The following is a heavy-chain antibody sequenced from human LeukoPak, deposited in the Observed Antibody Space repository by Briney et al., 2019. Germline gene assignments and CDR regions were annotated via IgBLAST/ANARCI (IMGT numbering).Heavy chain of an antibody. CDR3: TSYCSSTSCQRSGGMDV. J-gene: IGHJ6*03. CDR1: RFTFGNAW. V-gene: IGHV3-15*01. Sequence: GGSLRLSCAASRFTFGNAWMTWVRQAPGKGLEWVGRIKGKSDGGTTHYAAPVKGRFTISKDDSKNILYLQTNSLKSEDTAVYFCTSYCSSTSCQRSGGMDVWGKGTTVTVSS. D-gene: IGHD2-2*01. CDR2: IKGKSDGGTT.